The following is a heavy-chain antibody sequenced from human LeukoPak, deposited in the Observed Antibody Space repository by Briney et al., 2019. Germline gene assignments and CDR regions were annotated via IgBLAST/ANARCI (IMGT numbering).Heavy chain of an antibody. Sequence: ASETLSLTCAVYGGSFSGYYRSWIRQPPGKGLEWIGEINHSGSTNYNPSLKSRVTISVDTSKNQFSLKLSSVSAADTAVYYCARGEYSSGWRYYYYYYMDVWGKGTTVTVSS. D-gene: IGHD6-19*01. J-gene: IGHJ6*03. V-gene: IGHV4-34*01. CDR2: INHSGST. CDR1: GGSFSGYY. CDR3: ARGEYSSGWRYYYYYYMDV.